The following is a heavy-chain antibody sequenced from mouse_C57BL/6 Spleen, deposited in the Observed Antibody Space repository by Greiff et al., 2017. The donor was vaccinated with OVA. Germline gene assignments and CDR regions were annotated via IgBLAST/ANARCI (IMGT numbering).Heavy chain of an antibody. CDR1: GFTFTDYY. CDR3: ARYPPGDWYAMDY. Sequence: EVKLVESGGGLVQPGGSLSLSCAASGFTFTDYYMSWVRQPPGKALEWLGFIRNKANGYTTEYSASVKGRFTISRDNSQSILYLQMNALRAEDRATYYCARYPPGDWYAMDYWGQGTSVTVSS. CDR2: IRNKANGYTT. J-gene: IGHJ4*01. V-gene: IGHV7-3*01.